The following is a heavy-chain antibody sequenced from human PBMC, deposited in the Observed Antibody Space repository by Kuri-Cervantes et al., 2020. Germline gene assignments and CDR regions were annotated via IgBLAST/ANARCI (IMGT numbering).Heavy chain of an antibody. V-gene: IGHV3-21*01. D-gene: IGHD3-10*01. CDR2: ISSSSSYM. Sequence: GESLKISCAASGFTFSSYSMNWVRQAPGKGLEWVSSISSSSSYMYYADSVKGRFTISRDNAKNSLYLQMNSLRAEDTAVYYCACPAYGSWPVWGQGTTVTVSS. CDR1: GFTFSSYS. CDR3: ACPAYGSWPV. J-gene: IGHJ6*02.